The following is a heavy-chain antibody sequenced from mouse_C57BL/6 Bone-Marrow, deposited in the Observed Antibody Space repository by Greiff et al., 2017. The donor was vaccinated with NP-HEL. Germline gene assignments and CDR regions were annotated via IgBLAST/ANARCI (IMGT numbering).Heavy chain of an antibody. CDR3: ARLDGYLCYFDY. V-gene: IGHV1-82*01. J-gene: IGHJ2*01. D-gene: IGHD2-3*01. CDR1: GYAFSSSW. Sequence: QVQLQQSGPELVKPGASVKISCKASGYAFSSSWMNWVKQRPGKGLEWIGRIYPGDGDTNYNGKFKGKATLTADKSSSTAYMQLSSLTSEDSAVYFCARLDGYLCYFDYWGQGTTLTVSS. CDR2: IYPGDGDT.